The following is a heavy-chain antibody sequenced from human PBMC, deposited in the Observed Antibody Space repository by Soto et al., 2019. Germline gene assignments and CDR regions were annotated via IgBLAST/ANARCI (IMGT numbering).Heavy chain of an antibody. CDR3: ASDSSGYDAFAI. CDR1: GGTFSSYA. V-gene: IGHV1-69*12. D-gene: IGHD3-22*01. Sequence: QVQLVQSGAEVKKPGSSVKVSCKASGGTFSSYAISWVRQAPGQGLEWMGGIIPIFGTANYAQKFQGRVTITADESTGTAYVEMSSLRSEDTAVYCCASDSSGYDAFAIWGQGTMVTVSS. CDR2: IIPIFGTA. J-gene: IGHJ3*02.